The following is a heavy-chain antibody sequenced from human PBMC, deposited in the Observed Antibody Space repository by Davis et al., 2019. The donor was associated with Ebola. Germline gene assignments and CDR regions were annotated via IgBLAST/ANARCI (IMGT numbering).Heavy chain of an antibody. CDR1: GYTFTGYY. V-gene: IGHV1-2*02. CDR2: INPNSGGT. J-gene: IGHJ5*02. Sequence: ASVKVSCKASGYTFTGYYMHWVRQAPGQGLEWMGWINPNSGGTNYAQKFQGRVTMTRDTSISTAYMELSRLRSDDTAVYYWEREGGGGYSYGGAAWFDPWGQGTLVTVSS. CDR3: EREGGGGYSYGGAAWFDP. D-gene: IGHD5-18*01.